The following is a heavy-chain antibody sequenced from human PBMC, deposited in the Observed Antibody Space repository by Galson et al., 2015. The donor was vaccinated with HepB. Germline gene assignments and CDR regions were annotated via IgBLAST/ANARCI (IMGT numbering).Heavy chain of an antibody. CDR3: ARSGTDDFWSGYYNRYFDL. Sequence: ETLSLTCNVSGGSVTSGNYYWTWIRQPPGKGLEYIGHVFQRGSTNYNPSLRSRVSISVDTSKNHFSLKLTSVAAADTAVYYCARSGTDDFWSGYYNRYFDLWGRGTLVSVSS. V-gene: IGHV4-61*01. J-gene: IGHJ2*01. D-gene: IGHD3-3*01. CDR2: VFQRGST. CDR1: GGSVTSGNYY.